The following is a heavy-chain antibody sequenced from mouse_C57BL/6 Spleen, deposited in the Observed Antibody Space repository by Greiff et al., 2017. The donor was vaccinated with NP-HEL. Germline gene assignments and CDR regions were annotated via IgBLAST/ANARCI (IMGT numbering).Heavy chain of an antibody. J-gene: IGHJ4*01. CDR1: GYTFTSYG. V-gene: IGHV1-81*01. CDR2: IYPRSGNT. CDR3: AREGGAHAMDY. Sequence: QVQLKESGAELARPGASVKLSCKASGYTFTSYGISWVKQRTGQGLEWIGEIYPRSGNTYYNEKFKGKATLTADKSSSTAYMELRSLTSEDSAVYFCAREGGAHAMDYWGQGTSVTVSS.